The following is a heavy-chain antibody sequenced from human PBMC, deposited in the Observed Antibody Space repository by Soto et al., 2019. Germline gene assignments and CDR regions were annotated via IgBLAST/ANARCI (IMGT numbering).Heavy chain of an antibody. D-gene: IGHD6-19*01. J-gene: IGHJ5*02. CDR1: GFTFSSYA. Sequence: EVQLLESGGGLVQPGGSLRLSCAASGFTFSSYAMSWVRQAPGKGLEWVSAISGSGGSTYYADSVKGRFTISRDNSKNTLYLQMNSLRAEDTAVDDCAKDQRVAGTNWFDPWGQGTLVTVSS. V-gene: IGHV3-23*01. CDR3: AKDQRVAGTNWFDP. CDR2: ISGSGGST.